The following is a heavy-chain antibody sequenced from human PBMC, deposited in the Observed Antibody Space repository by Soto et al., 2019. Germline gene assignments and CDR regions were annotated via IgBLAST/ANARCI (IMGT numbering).Heavy chain of an antibody. CDR1: GFTFSSYA. CDR2: ISYDGSNK. V-gene: IGHV3-30-3*01. CDR3: TRGPTHGAFDI. J-gene: IGHJ3*02. Sequence: GGSLRLSCAASGFTFSSYAMHWVRQAPGKGLEWVAVISYDGSNKYYADSVKGRFTISRDNSKNTLYLQMNSLRAEDTAVYYCTRGPTHGAFDIWGQGTMVTVSS.